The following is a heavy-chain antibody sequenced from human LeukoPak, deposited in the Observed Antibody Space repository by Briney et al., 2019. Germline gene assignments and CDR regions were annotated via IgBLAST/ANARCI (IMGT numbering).Heavy chain of an antibody. CDR2: IYYSGST. J-gene: IGHJ4*02. V-gene: IGHV4-31*03. CDR1: GGSISSGGYY. D-gene: IGHD1-26*01. Sequence: SQTLSLTCTVSGGSISSGGYYWSWIRQHPGKGLEWIGYIYYSGSTYYNPSLKSRVTISVDTSKNQFSLKLSSVTAADTAVYYCARQGVFSGSYSYYFDYWGQGTLGTVSS. CDR3: ARQGVFSGSYSYYFDY.